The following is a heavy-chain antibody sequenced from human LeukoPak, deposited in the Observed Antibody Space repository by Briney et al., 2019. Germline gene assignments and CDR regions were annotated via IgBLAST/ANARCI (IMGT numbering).Heavy chain of an antibody. J-gene: IGHJ3*02. V-gene: IGHV4-30-4*08. CDR3: ARDRSDCSSTSCYDAFDI. Sequence: SQTLSLTCTVSGGSISSGDYYWSWLRQPPGKGLEWIGYIYYSGSTYYNPSLKSRVTISVDTSKNQFSLKLSSVTAADTAVYYCARDRSDCSSTSCYDAFDIWGQGTMVTVSS. D-gene: IGHD2-2*01. CDR2: IYYSGST. CDR1: GGSISSGDYY.